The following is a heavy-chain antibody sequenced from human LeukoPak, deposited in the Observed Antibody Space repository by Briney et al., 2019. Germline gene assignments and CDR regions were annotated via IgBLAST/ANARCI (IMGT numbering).Heavy chain of an antibody. CDR3: ARSVIVVGSFDY. D-gene: IGHD3-22*01. CDR1: GGSISSGGYY. J-gene: IGHJ4*02. Sequence: PSQTLSLTCTVSGGSISSGGYYWSWIRQHPGKGLEWIGYIYYSGSTYYNPSLKSRVTISVDTSKNQFSLKLSSVTAADTAVYYCARSVIVVGSFDYWGQGTPVTVSS. V-gene: IGHV4-31*03. CDR2: IYYSGST.